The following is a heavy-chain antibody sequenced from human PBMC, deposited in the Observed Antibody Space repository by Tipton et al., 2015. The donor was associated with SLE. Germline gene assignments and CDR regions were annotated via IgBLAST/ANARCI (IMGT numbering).Heavy chain of an antibody. D-gene: IGHD6-6*01. Sequence: TLSLTCTVSGGSISSGSFYWTWIRQPAGKGLEWGGRIYTRGRTIYNPSLKSRVTISLDTSKNHFSLTLKSVTAADAAVYYCARQSMAARPDFDFWGPGTLVTVSS. CDR2: IYTRGRT. CDR3: ARQSMAARPDFDF. V-gene: IGHV4-61*02. CDR1: GGSISSGSFY. J-gene: IGHJ4*02.